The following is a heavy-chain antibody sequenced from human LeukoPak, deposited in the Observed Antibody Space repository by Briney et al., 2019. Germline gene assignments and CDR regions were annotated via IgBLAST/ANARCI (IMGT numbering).Heavy chain of an antibody. CDR2: IIPIFGTA. D-gene: IGHD5-24*01. J-gene: IGHJ3*02. V-gene: IGHV1-69*06. Sequence: ASVKVSCKASGYTFTSYYMHWVRQAPGQGLKWMGGIIPIFGTANYAQKFQGRVTITADKSTSTAYMELSSLRSEDTAVYYCARGVEMATIRRPEDAFDIWGQGTMVTVSS. CDR1: GYTFTSYY. CDR3: ARGVEMATIRRPEDAFDI.